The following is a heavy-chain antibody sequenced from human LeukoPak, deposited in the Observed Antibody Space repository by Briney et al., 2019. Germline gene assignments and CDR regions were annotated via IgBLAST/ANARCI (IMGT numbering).Heavy chain of an antibody. CDR1: GGSISSSSYY. D-gene: IGHD2-2*01. CDR2: IYYSGST. CDR3: ARVVVPAAISYWYFDL. Sequence: SETLSLTCTVSGGSISSSSYYWGWIRQPPGKGLEWIGSIYYSGSTYYNPSLKSRVTMSVDTSKNQFSLKLSSVTAADTAVYYCARVVVPAAISYWYFDLWGRGTLVTVSS. V-gene: IGHV4-39*01. J-gene: IGHJ2*01.